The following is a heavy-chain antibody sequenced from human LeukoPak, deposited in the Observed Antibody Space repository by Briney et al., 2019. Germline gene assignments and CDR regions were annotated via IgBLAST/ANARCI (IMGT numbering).Heavy chain of an antibody. CDR3: AIGRSEVRFLEWFSY. D-gene: IGHD3-3*01. J-gene: IGHJ4*02. CDR2: INPNRGRT. V-gene: IGHV1-2*02. Sequence: ASVKVSCKACGYTFTVHYMHWVRQAPGQGLEWMGWINPNRGRTNYAQKFHGRVSMTSHTTITTAYIERRRLTCDDTAVYYIAIGRSEVRFLEWFSYWGQGTLVTVSS. CDR1: GYTFTVHY.